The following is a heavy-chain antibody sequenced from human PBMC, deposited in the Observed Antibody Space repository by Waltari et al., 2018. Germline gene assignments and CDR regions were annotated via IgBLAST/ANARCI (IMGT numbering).Heavy chain of an antibody. J-gene: IGHJ4*02. D-gene: IGHD2-15*01. CDR1: GYSFTTYW. CDR2: IVPGDSYA. CDR3: ARTHIGGNLPFHN. V-gene: IGHV5-10-1*03. Sequence: EVHLVQSGTEVRKPGESLTISCKASGYSFTTYWITWVRQMPGKGLEWMGRIVPGDSYADYSPSFQSHVTISVDKSISTAYLQWSGLKASDSALYYCARTHIGGNLPFHNWGQGTLVTVSS.